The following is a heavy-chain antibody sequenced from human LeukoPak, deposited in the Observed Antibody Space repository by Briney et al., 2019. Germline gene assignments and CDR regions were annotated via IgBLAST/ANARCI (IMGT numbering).Heavy chain of an antibody. CDR3: TALSPYCSGGRCYSLH. Sequence: GGSLRLSCATSGFTFTNAWMNWVRQAPGKGLEWVGRIKSKTDGGATDYAAPVKGRFTISRDDSKNMLYLQMNSLKTEDTAVYYCTALSPYCSGGRCYSLHWGQGTLVTVSS. CDR2: IKSKTDGGAT. J-gene: IGHJ1*01. D-gene: IGHD2-15*01. CDR1: GFTFTNAW. V-gene: IGHV3-15*01.